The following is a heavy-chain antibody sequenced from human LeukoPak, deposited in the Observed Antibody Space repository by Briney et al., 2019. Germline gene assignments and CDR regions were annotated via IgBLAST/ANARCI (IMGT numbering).Heavy chain of an antibody. CDR2: IKQDGSEK. CDR3: ARDNIAVAGRSFYYYYSMDV. CDR1: GFTFSSYW. D-gene: IGHD6-19*01. J-gene: IGHJ6*02. V-gene: IGHV3-7*01. Sequence: GGSLRLSCAASGFTFSSYWMSWVRQAPGKGLEWVANIKQDGSEKYYVDSVKGRFTISRDNAKNSLYLQMNSLRAEDTAVYYCARDNIAVAGRSFYYYYSMDVWGQGTTVTVSS.